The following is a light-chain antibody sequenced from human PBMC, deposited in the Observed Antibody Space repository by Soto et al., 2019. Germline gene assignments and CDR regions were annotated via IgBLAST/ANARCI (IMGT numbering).Light chain of an antibody. CDR2: DAS. CDR1: QSVRSS. Sequence: EIVMTQSPGTLSVSPGERATLFCRASQSVRSSLAWYQQKPGQAPRLFIYDASTRATGIPARFSGSGSGTEFTLTISSLQSEDFAVYYCQQYNNWPGTFGQGTKVDIK. J-gene: IGKJ1*01. V-gene: IGKV3-15*01. CDR3: QQYNNWPGT.